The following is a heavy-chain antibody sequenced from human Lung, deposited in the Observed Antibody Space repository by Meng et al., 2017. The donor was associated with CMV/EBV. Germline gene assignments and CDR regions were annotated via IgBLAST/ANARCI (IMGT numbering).Heavy chain of an antibody. V-gene: IGHV4-38-2*02. CDR2: IYHSGST. CDR3: ARSSSTVFWFEP. CDR1: GYSISSGYY. J-gene: IGHJ5*02. Sequence: LXCTVSGYSISSGYYWGWVRQPPGKGLEWIGSIYHSGSTYYNPSLKSRVTISVDTSKNQFSLKVSSVTAADTAVYHCARSSSTVFWFEPWVPGTLVTVSS. D-gene: IGHD4-11*01.